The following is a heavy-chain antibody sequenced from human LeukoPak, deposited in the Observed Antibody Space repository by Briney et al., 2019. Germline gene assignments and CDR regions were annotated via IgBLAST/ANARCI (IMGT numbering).Heavy chain of an antibody. CDR1: GFTFSSYA. CDR3: AKDISGTPYFDY. CDR2: ISGSGGST. V-gene: IGHV3-23*01. J-gene: IGHJ4*02. Sequence: GGSLRLSCAASGFTFSSYAMSWVRQAPGEGLEWVSAISGSGGSTYYADSVKGRFTISRDNSKNTLYLQMNSLRAEDTAVYYCAKDISGTPYFDYWGQGTLVTVSS. D-gene: IGHD1-20*01.